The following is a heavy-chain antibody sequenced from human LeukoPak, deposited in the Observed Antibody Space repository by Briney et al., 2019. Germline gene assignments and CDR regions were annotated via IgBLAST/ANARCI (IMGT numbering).Heavy chain of an antibody. V-gene: IGHV4-4*02. CDR1: GGSISSRNW. CDR3: ARNGRYSNVWFDP. Sequence: SETLSLTCAVSGGSISSRNWWNWVRQPPGKGLEWIGEIYHSGSTNYNPSLKSRVTISVDKFKNQFSLKLSSVTAADTAVYYCARNGRYSNVWFDPWGQGTLVTVSS. J-gene: IGHJ5*02. D-gene: IGHD6-13*01. CDR2: IYHSGST.